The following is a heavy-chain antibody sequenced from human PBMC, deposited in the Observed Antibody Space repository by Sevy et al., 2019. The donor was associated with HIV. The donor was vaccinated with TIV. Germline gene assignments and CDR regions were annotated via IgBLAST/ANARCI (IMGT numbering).Heavy chain of an antibody. D-gene: IGHD3-10*01. CDR1: GFTFSSYG. CDR3: AQDRAGSGSDPVGHYYYYYGMDV. J-gene: IGHJ6*02. Sequence: GGSLRLSCAASGFTFSSYGMHWVRQAPGKGLEWVAVISYDGSNKYYADSVKGRFTISRDNSRNTLFLQINSLRAEDTAVYYCAQDRAGSGSDPVGHYYYYYGMDVWGQGTTVTVSS. V-gene: IGHV3-30*18. CDR2: ISYDGSNK.